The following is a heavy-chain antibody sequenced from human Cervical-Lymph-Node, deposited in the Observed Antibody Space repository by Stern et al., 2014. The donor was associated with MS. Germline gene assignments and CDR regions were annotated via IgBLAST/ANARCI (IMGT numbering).Heavy chain of an antibody. V-gene: IGHV3-11*01. Sequence: VHLVESGGGLVKPGGSLTVSCVASGFSFSDYYMTWLRQAPGRRPEWVANIGISGDTIYYADSVKGRFTISRDNAKNSLFLQMTSLRAEDTAIYYCARDAEYDIWSGYFDYWGPGILVTVSP. CDR2: IGISGDTI. CDR3: ARDAEYDIWSGYFDY. D-gene: IGHD3-3*01. CDR1: GFSFSDYY. J-gene: IGHJ4*02.